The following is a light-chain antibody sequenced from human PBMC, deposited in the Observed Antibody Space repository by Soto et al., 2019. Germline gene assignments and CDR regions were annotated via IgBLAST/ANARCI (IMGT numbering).Light chain of an antibody. CDR1: SSDVGGYNY. V-gene: IGLV2-8*01. Sequence: QSALTQPPSASGSPGQSVAISCTGTSSDVGGYNYVSWYQQHPGKAPKLMIYEVSKRPSGVPDRFSGSKSGNTASLTVSRLQAEDEADYYCQAYDYSLTASVFGGGTKLTVL. CDR3: QAYDYSLTASV. J-gene: IGLJ3*02. CDR2: EVS.